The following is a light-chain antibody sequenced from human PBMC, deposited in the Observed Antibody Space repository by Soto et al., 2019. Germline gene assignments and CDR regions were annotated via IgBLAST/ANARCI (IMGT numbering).Light chain of an antibody. J-gene: IGKJ5*01. Sequence: EIVLTQSPGTLSLSPGERATLSCRASQSVSSSYLAWYQQKPGQAPRLLIYGASSRATGIPDSFSGSGSGTDFPLTISRLETEDFAVYYCQQYGSSITFGQGTRLEIK. V-gene: IGKV3-20*01. CDR3: QQYGSSIT. CDR1: QSVSSSY. CDR2: GAS.